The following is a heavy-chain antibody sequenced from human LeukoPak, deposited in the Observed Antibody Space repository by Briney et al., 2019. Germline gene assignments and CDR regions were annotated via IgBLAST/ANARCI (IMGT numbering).Heavy chain of an antibody. Sequence: SETLSLTCAVYGGSFSGYYWSWIRQPPGKGLEWIGEINHSGSTNYSPSLKSRVTISVDTSKNQFSLKLSSVTAADTAVYYCASLYLNDIVVVPAAMSLHQDAFDIWGQGTMVTVSS. D-gene: IGHD2-2*01. CDR3: ASLYLNDIVVVPAAMSLHQDAFDI. V-gene: IGHV4-34*01. CDR2: INHSGST. CDR1: GGSFSGYY. J-gene: IGHJ3*02.